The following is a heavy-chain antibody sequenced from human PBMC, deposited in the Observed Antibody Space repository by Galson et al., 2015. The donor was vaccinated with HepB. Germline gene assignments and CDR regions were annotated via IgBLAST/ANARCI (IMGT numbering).Heavy chain of an antibody. J-gene: IGHJ4*02. CDR1: GGSISSYY. CDR3: ARHSGYSSGWGYFDY. CDR2: IYYSGST. D-gene: IGHD6-19*01. V-gene: IGHV4-59*08. Sequence: SLTCTVSGGSISSYYWSWIRQPPGKGLEWIGYIYYSGSTNYNPSLKSRVTISVDTSKNQFSLKLSSVTAADTAVYYCARHSGYSSGWGYFDYWGQGTLVTVSS.